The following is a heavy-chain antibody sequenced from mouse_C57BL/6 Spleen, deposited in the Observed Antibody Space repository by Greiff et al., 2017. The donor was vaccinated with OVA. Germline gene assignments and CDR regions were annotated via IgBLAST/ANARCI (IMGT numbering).Heavy chain of an antibody. CDR3: ARNHYDYGGVFAY. V-gene: IGHV1-47*01. Sequence: QVQLKESGAELVKPGASVKMSCKASGYTFTTYPIEWMKQNHGKSLEWIGNFHPYNDDTKYNEKFKGKATLTVEKSSSTVYLELSRLTSDDSAVYYCARNHYDYGGVFAYWGQGTLVTVSA. CDR1: GYTFTTYP. CDR2: FHPYNDDT. J-gene: IGHJ3*01. D-gene: IGHD2-4*01.